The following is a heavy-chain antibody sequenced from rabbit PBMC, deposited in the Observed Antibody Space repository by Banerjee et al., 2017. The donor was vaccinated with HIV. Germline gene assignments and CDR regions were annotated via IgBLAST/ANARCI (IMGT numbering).Heavy chain of an antibody. Sequence: QEQLVESGGGLVKPEGSLTVTCKASGLDFSSSYWICWVRQAPGKGLKWIACIYIGDGTTYYASWAKGRFTISKTSSTTVTLQMTSLTAADTATYFCARDSAGREDFNLWGQGTLVTVS. CDR1: GLDFSSSYW. V-gene: IGHV1S45*01. CDR2: IYIGDGTT. J-gene: IGHJ4*01. CDR3: ARDSAGREDFNL. D-gene: IGHD4-1*01.